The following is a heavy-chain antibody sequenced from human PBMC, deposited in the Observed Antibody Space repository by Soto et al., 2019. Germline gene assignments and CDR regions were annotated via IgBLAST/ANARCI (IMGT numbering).Heavy chain of an antibody. J-gene: IGHJ5*02. V-gene: IGHV3-74*01. D-gene: IGHD3-9*01. CDR2: INSDGSST. Sequence: PVGSLRLSCAASGFTFSSYWMHWVRQAPGKGLVWVSRINSDGSSTSYADSVKGRFTISRDNAKNTLYLQMNSLRAEDTAVYYCASDILTGWVPFDPWGQGTLVTVSS. CDR3: ASDILTGWVPFDP. CDR1: GFTFSSYW.